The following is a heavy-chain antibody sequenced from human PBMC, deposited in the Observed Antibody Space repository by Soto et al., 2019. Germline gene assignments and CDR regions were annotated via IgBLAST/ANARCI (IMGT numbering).Heavy chain of an antibody. CDR2: ISGGGGGT. V-gene: IGHV3-23*01. D-gene: IGHD3-22*01. CDR1: GFTFASYA. Sequence: XGSLRLSCAASGFTFASYAMNWVRQAPGQGLEWVSTISGGGGGTDYADSAKGRFIISRDNSKNTLYLQMNSLRAEDTAVYYCTGYYHGWFDHWGQGSLVTVSS. CDR3: TGYYHGWFDH. J-gene: IGHJ5*02.